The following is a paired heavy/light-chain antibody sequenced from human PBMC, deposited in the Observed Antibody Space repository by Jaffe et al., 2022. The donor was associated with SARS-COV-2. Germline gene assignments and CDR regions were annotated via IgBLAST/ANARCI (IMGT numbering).Light chain of an antibody. J-gene: IGKJ2*02. Sequence: DIVMTQSPLSLPVTPGEPASISCRSSQSLLHSNGYNYLDWYLQKPGQSPQLLIYLGSNRASGVPDRFSGSGSGTDFTLKISRVGAEDVGVFYCMQALQTPGTFGQGTKLEIK. V-gene: IGKV2-28*01. CDR3: MQALQTPGT. CDR1: QSLLHSNGYNY. CDR2: LGS.
Heavy chain of an antibody. CDR3: ACRRVTMIRGVTLDS. CDR1: GLTVSSNY. Sequence: EVQLVETGGGLIQPGGSLRLSCAVSGLTVSSNYMTWVRQAPGKGLEWVSVIYSGGSTYYADSVKGRFTISTDNSKNTLYLQMNSLRAEDTAVYYCACRRVTMIRGVTLDSWGQGTLVTVSS. V-gene: IGHV3-53*02. CDR2: IYSGGST. D-gene: IGHD3-10*01. J-gene: IGHJ4*02.